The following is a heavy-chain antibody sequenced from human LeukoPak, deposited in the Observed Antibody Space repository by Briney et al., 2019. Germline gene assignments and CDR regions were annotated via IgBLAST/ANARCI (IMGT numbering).Heavy chain of an antibody. CDR3: ASARGYSSSDFDY. J-gene: IGHJ4*02. CDR2: IIPIFGTA. D-gene: IGHD6-13*01. Sequence: SVKVSCKASGATFSSYAISWVRQAPGQGLEWMGGIIPIFGTANYAQKFQGRVTITADESTSTAYMELSSLRSEDTAVYYCASARGYSSSDFDYWGQGTLVTVSS. CDR1: GATFSSYA. V-gene: IGHV1-69*13.